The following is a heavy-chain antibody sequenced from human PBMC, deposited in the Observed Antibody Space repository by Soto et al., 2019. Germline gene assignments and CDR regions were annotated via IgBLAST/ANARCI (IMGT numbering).Heavy chain of an antibody. D-gene: IGHD3-3*01. CDR2: ISGSGDST. V-gene: IGHV3-23*01. Sequence: EVQLLDSGGGLVQPGGSLRLSCAASGFTFSSYAMNWVRQAPGKGLEWVSVISGSGDSTYYADSVKGRFTISRDNSKNTLYLQMNSLRAEDTAVYYCARSGPGTYFDCWGQGTLVTVSS. CDR1: GFTFSSYA. J-gene: IGHJ4*02. CDR3: ARSGPGTYFDC.